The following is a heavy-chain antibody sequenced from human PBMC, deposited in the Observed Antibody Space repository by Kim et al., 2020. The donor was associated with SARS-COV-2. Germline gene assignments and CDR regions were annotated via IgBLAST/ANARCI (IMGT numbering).Heavy chain of an antibody. V-gene: IGHV3-30*18. CDR1: GFTFSSYG. Sequence: GGSLRLSCAASGFTFSSYGMHWVRQAPGKGLEWVAVISYDGSNKYYADSVKGRFTISRDNSKNTLYLQMNSLRAEDTAVYYCAKDQDILTGYYDYWGQGTLVTVSS. D-gene: IGHD3-9*01. J-gene: IGHJ4*02. CDR3: AKDQDILTGYYDY. CDR2: ISYDGSNK.